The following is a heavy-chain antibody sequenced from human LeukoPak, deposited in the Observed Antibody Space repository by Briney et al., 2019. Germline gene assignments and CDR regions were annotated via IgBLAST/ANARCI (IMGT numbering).Heavy chain of an antibody. V-gene: IGHV3-33*01. CDR1: RFTFSSYG. CDR3: ARGNCGGDCYSGY. Sequence: PGGSLRLSCAASRFTFSSYGMHWVRQAPGRGLEWVAVIWYDGTNEDYADSVRGRFTVSRDNSKNTLYLQMNSLRVEDTAVYYCARGNCGGDCYSGYWGQGTLVTISS. CDR2: IWYDGTNE. D-gene: IGHD2-21*02. J-gene: IGHJ4*02.